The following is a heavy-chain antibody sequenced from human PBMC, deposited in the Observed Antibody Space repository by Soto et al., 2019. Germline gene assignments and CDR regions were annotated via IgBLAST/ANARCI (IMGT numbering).Heavy chain of an antibody. CDR3: ARHTSSGYYLGAFDI. J-gene: IGHJ3*02. D-gene: IGHD3-22*01. CDR2: IYPGDSDT. V-gene: IGHV5-51*01. CDR1: GYSFTSYW. Sequence: GESLKISCKGSGYSFTSYWIGWVRQMPGKGLEWMGIIYPGDSDTRYSPSFQGQVTISADKSISTAYLQWSSLKASDTAMYYCARHTSSGYYLGAFDIWGQGTMVTVSS.